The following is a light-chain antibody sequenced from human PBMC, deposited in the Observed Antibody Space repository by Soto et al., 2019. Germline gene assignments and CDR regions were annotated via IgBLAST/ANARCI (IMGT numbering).Light chain of an antibody. CDR1: QSISSG. CDR2: KAS. J-gene: IGKJ1*01. Sequence: DIQMTQSPSTLSASGGDRVTITCRASQSISSGLAWYQQKPGQAPKFLIYKASRLQSGVPSRFSGSGSGTEFTLTISSLQPDDFATYYCQQYNNYWTFGQGTKVEIK. V-gene: IGKV1-5*03. CDR3: QQYNNYWT.